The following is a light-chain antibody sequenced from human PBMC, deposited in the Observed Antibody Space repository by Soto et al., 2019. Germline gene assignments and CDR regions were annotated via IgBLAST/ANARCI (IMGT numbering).Light chain of an antibody. J-gene: IGKJ1*01. CDR3: QQYGSSPWT. CDR1: QSVSSSY. Sequence: EIVLTQSPGTLSLSPGDRATLSCRASQSVSSSYLAWYQQKPGQAPRLLIYGALSRATGIPDRFSGSGSGTDFTLTISRLEPEDVAVYYCQQYGSSPWTFGQGTKVEIK. V-gene: IGKV3-20*01. CDR2: GAL.